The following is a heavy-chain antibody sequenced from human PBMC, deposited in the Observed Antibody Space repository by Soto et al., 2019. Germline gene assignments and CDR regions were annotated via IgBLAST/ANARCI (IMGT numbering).Heavy chain of an antibody. V-gene: IGHV1-69*02. D-gene: IGHD2-21*02. CDR3: ARRRYCGADCYSKYYYGMDL. CDR2: IIPVLGVT. Sequence: QVQLVQSGAEVKKPGSSVKVSCRASGSTFSSYTVSWVRQAPGQGLEWMGRIIPVLGVTNYAPKFKGSVTMTADKAKTTVYMELSSLRSGDTAIYYCARRRYCGADCYSKYYYGMDLWGQGTTVTVSS. J-gene: IGHJ6*02. CDR1: GSTFSSYT.